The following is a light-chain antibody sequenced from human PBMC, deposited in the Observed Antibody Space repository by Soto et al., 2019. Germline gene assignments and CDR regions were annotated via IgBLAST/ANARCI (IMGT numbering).Light chain of an antibody. CDR1: SSDVGSHNL. CDR2: EVN. V-gene: IGLV2-14*02. CDR3: SSFTRTSTYV. J-gene: IGLJ1*01. Sequence: QSALTQPASVSGSPGQSITISCTGTSSDVGSHNLVSWYQQHPGKAPKLMIYEVNNRPSGVSNRFSGSKSGNTASLTISGIQAEDEADYYCSSFTRTSTYVFGTGTKLTVL.